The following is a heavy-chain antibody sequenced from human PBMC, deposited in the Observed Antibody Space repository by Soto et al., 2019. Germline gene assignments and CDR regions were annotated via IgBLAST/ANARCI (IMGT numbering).Heavy chain of an antibody. CDR3: ARCDDYNCMATIDY. CDR2: ISSSGSAI. CDR1: GFTVSDHY. V-gene: IGHV3-11*01. D-gene: IGHD4-4*01. Sequence: QVQLVESGGGLVNPGGSLRLSCAASGFTVSDHYMSWIRQAPGKGLEWIAYISSSGSAIYYADSVMGRFTISRDDAKNSVYLQLNSLRAEYTAVYYCARCDDYNCMATIDYWGQGTLVTVSS. J-gene: IGHJ4*02.